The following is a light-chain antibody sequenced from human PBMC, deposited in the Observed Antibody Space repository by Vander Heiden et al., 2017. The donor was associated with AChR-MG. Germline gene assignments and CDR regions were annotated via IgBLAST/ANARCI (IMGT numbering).Light chain of an antibody. CDR2: DVT. CDR3: SSNTDSNTLQV. Sequence: QSSLTQPPSLSGSPGQSIAISCTGTSNDVGAYSYVSWHQRHPGKAPKLMIYDVTTRPSGISNRFSGSKSGNTTAMTISGLQAEDEADYYCSSNTDSNTLQVFGTGTKVTVL. J-gene: IGLJ1*01. CDR1: SNDVGAYSY. V-gene: IGLV2-14*01.